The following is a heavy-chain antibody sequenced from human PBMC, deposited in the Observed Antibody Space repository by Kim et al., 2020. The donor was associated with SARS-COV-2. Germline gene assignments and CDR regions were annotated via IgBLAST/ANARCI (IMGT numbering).Heavy chain of an antibody. D-gene: IGHD2-15*01. CDR3: SRGGGITRGIDV. CDR2: ISPLNGKT. CDR1: GYTFTSQG. V-gene: IGHV1-18*01. J-gene: IGHJ6*01. Sequence: ASVKVSCKASGYTFTSQGINWVRQAPGQGPEWMGWISPLNGKTKFAQKFQGRVVMTRETSTTTVEMELRSLTSEDTAVYYCSRGGGITRGIDVWGQG.